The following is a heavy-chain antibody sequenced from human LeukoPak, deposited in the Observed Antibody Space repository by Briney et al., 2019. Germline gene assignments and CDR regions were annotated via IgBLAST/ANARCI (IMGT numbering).Heavy chain of an antibody. D-gene: IGHD3-22*01. CDR1: GFTFSDDY. V-gene: IGHV3-11*01. CDR2: ITSTGASI. J-gene: IGHJ4*02. Sequence: GGSLRLSCAASGFTFSDDYMTWIRQAPGQGLEWVSHITSTGASIYYADSVRGRFTISRDNAKSSLSLQMNSLRAEDTAVYYCARVLSSGYSPFDYWGQGILVTVSS. CDR3: ARVLSSGYSPFDY.